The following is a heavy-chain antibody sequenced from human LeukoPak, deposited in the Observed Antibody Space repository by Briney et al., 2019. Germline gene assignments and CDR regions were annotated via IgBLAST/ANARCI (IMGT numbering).Heavy chain of an antibody. Sequence: GGSLRLSCAASGFIFSSYSMNWVRQAPGKGLEWVSYISSSGNAVYYADSVKGRFTISRDNTKNSLYLQMNSLRAEDTAVYYCARAKGAVADFDYWGQGTLVTVSS. V-gene: IGHV3-48*04. CDR2: ISSSGNAV. CDR1: GFIFSSYS. D-gene: IGHD6-19*01. J-gene: IGHJ4*02. CDR3: ARAKGAVADFDY.